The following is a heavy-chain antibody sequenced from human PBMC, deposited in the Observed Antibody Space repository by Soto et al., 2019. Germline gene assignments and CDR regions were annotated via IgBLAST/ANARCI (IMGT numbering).Heavy chain of an antibody. D-gene: IGHD1-1*01. CDR1: GFALSTYW. Sequence: SGGSLRLSCEASGFALSTYWMSWVRQAPGKGLEWVANIKQDGSVKHYVDSVRGRFTISRDNAKNSLFLQMNSLSAEDTAVYYSERITETATTFVYWGQGTPVTVSS. V-gene: IGHV3-7*03. CDR3: ERITETATTFVY. CDR2: IKQDGSVK. J-gene: IGHJ4*02.